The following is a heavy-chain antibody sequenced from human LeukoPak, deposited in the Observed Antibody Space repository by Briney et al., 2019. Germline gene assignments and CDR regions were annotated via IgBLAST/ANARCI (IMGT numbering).Heavy chain of an antibody. CDR1: GGSISSYY. J-gene: IGHJ4*02. D-gene: IGHD3-22*01. CDR3: ARCDSSGYYSVDY. CDR2: IYYSGST. Sequence: PSETLSLTCTVSGGSISSYYWSWIRQPPGKGLEWIGYIYYSGSTNYNPSLKSRVTISVDTSNNQFSLKLSSVTAADTAVYYCARCDSSGYYSVDYWGQGTLVTVSS. V-gene: IGHV4-59*01.